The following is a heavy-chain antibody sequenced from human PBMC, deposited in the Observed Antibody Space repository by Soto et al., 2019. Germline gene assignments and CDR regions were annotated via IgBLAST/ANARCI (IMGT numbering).Heavy chain of an antibody. V-gene: IGHV1-69*13. D-gene: IGHD2-2*03. CDR2: IIPIFGTA. J-gene: IGHJ6*02. CDR1: GGTFSSYA. CDR3: ARVLDIVVVPDAISYYYGMDV. Sequence: SVKVSCKASGGTFSSYAISWVRQAPGQGLEWMGGIIPIFGTANYAQKFQGRVTITADESTSTAYMELSSLRSEDTAVYYCARVLDIVVVPDAISYYYGMDVWGQGTTVTFSS.